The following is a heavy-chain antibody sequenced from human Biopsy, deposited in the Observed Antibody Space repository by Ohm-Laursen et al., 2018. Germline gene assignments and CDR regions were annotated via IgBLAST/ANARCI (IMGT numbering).Heavy chain of an antibody. D-gene: IGHD1-26*01. CDR3: ARLNSGTYDASDL. CDR2: ISSSSNFI. V-gene: IGHV3-21*01. CDR1: GLTFSRYS. Sequence: GSLRLSCSASGLTFSRYSMHWVRQAPGKGLEWVSSISSSSNFIYYGDSVKGRFTISRDNAKNSLYLQMNSLRAEDTAVYYCARLNSGTYDASDLWGQGTMVIVSS. J-gene: IGHJ3*01.